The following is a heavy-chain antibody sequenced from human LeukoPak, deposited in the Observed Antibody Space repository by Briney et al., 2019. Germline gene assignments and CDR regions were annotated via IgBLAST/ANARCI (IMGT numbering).Heavy chain of an antibody. CDR2: ISSSGSTI. J-gene: IGHJ4*02. Sequence: PGGSLRLSCAASGFTFNNYAMNWVRQAPGKGLEWVSYISSSGSTIYYADSVKGRFTISRDNAKNSLYLQMNSLRAEDTAVYYCARSYYYGSGSYFALDYWGQGTLVTVSS. CDR3: ARSYYYGSGSYFALDY. D-gene: IGHD3-10*01. CDR1: GFTFNNYA. V-gene: IGHV3-48*04.